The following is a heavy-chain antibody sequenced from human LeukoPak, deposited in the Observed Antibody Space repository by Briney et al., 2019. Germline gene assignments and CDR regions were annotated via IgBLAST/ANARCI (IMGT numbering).Heavy chain of an antibody. CDR1: GVTFSNYA. CDR3: ARDYGDYPF. D-gene: IGHD4-17*01. J-gene: IGHJ4*02. Sequence: GGSLRLSCVVSGVTFSNYAMSWVRQAPGKGLEWISGISGSGDRTDQPDSVKGRFTISRDNSKNTLYLQMNSLRAEDTAVYYCARDYGDYPFWGQGTLVTVSS. CDR2: ISGSGDRT. V-gene: IGHV3-23*01.